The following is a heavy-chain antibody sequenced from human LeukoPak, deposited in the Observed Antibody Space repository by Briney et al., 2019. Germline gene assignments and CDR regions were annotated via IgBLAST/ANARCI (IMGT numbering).Heavy chain of an antibody. J-gene: IGHJ4*02. V-gene: IGHV1-24*01. D-gene: IGHD3-22*01. CDR3: ATVHNYYDSSGYYVY. CDR2: FDPEDGET. CDR1: GYTLTELS. Sequence: ASVKVSCKVSGYTLTELSMHWVRQAPGKGLEWMGGFDPEDGETIYAQKFQGRVTMTEDTSTDTAYMELSSLRSEDTAVYYCATVHNYYDSSGYYVYWGQGTLVTVSS.